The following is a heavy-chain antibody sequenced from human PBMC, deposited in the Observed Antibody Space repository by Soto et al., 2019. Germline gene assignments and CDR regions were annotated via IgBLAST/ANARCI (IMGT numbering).Heavy chain of an antibody. CDR1: GFSFNSYA. CDR3: ANAGGLDV. V-gene: IGHV3-23*01. CDR2: IGGRGENI. Sequence: EMHLLESGGGLGQPGGSLRLSCAASGFSFNSYAMSWVRQAPGKGLEWVSVIGGRGENIYYADSVWGRFTISRDNPNNTLYLQMNSLRVEDTAVYYCANAGGLDVWGQGTTVTVSS. J-gene: IGHJ6*02.